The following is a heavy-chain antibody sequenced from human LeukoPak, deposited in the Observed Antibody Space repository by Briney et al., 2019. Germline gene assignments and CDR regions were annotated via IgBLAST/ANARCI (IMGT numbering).Heavy chain of an antibody. CDR1: RLTFSNYW. CDR2: INTAGSTT. Sequence: VGSLRLSSAASRLTFSNYWMHSVRHAPRERLVWVSHINTAGSTTTYADSVKGRFTISRDNGKNTMFLEMGSLTAEDKAVYYCARGGYCSGGSCYGTDHGMDVWGQGTTVTVSS. D-gene: IGHD2-15*01. V-gene: IGHV3-74*01. CDR3: ARGGYCSGGSCYGTDHGMDV. J-gene: IGHJ6*02.